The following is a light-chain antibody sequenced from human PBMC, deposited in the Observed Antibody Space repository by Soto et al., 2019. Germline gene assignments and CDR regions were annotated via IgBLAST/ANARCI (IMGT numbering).Light chain of an antibody. CDR2: TAS. J-gene: IGKJ4*01. CDR1: QSVSRY. CDR3: KQGFSTPLT. Sequence: DIQMTQSPSSLSASVGDRVTITCRASQSVSRYLNWYQQKPGRAPKLLISTASSLQSGVPSRFSGSGSGSDFTLTISSLQPEDFATYYCKQGFSTPLTFGGGTKVDIK. V-gene: IGKV1-39*01.